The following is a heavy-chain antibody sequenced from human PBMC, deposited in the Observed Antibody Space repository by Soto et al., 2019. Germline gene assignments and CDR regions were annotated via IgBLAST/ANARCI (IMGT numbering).Heavy chain of an antibody. CDR1: GGSFSGYY. Sequence: QVQLQQWGAGLLKPSETLSLTCAVYGGSFSGYYWCWIRQPPGKGLEWIGEINHSGSTNYNPSLKSLVTISVDTSKNQFSLKLSSVTAADTAVYYCATFWGSYRYSARIFDYWGQGTLVTVSS. J-gene: IGHJ4*02. CDR2: INHSGST. CDR3: ATFWGSYRYSARIFDY. D-gene: IGHD3-16*02. V-gene: IGHV4-34*01.